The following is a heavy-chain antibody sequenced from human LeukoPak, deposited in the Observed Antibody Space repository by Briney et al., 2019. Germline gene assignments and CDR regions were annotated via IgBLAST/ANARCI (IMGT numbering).Heavy chain of an antibody. CDR3: ARALPKKVATTITWGDAFDI. D-gene: IGHD4-23*01. CDR1: GYTFTGYY. J-gene: IGHJ3*02. CDR2: INPNSGGT. Sequence: ASVKVSCTPSGYTFTGYYIHWVRLAPGQGLEWMGWINPNSGGTNFAQKFRSRVTMTRDTSISTAYMELGSLRPDDTAVYFCARALPKKVATTITWGDAFDIWGQGTMVTVSS. V-gene: IGHV1-2*02.